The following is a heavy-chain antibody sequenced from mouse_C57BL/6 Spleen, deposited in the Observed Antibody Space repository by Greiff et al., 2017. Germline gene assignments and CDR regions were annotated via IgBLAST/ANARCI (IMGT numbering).Heavy chain of an antibody. CDR2: IDPSDSYT. CDR3: AREGDA. V-gene: IGHV1-69*01. Sequence: VQLQQPGAELVMPGASVKLSCKASGYTFTSYWMHWVKQRPGQGLEWIGEIDPSDSYTNYNQKFKGKSTLTVDKSSSTAYMQLSSLTSEDSAVYYCAREGDAWGQGTTLTVSS. J-gene: IGHJ2*01. CDR1: GYTFTSYW.